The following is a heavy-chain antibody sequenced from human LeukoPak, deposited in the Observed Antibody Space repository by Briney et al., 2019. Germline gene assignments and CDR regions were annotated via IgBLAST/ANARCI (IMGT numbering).Heavy chain of an antibody. CDR2: YSGSL. Sequence: SETLSLTCSVSGTFMNGYYWTWIRQSPGKGLEWIGFYSGSLNTNPSLKNRVSMSIDTSQNLLFLNLTSVTAADTAVYYCARGVGRVSLYFDFWSPGPLVTVAP. CDR3: ARGVGRVSLYFDF. CDR1: GTFMNGYY. J-gene: IGHJ4*02. D-gene: IGHD1-26*01. V-gene: IGHV4-59*01.